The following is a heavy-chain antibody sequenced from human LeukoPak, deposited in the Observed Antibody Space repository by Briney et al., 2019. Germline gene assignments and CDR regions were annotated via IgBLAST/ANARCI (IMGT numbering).Heavy chain of an antibody. D-gene: IGHD1-26*01. CDR3: ARVDGGSYHRTFDI. CDR2: ISSSSTYI. V-gene: IGHV3-21*01. CDR1: GFSFSSYN. Sequence: GGSLRLSCAASGFSFSSYNMNWVRQAPGERPEWVSSISSSSTYIYYADSVKGRFTISRDDAKNSLFLQMNSLRAEDTAVYYCARVDGGSYHRTFDIWGQGTMVTVSS. J-gene: IGHJ3*02.